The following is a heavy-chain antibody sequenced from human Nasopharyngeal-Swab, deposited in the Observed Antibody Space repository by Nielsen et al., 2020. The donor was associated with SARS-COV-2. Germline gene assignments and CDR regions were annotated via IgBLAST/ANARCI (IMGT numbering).Heavy chain of an antibody. J-gene: IGHJ4*02. V-gene: IGHV3-33*01. CDR2: IWYDGSKK. D-gene: IGHD3-10*01. CDR3: VSAGSIEY. CDR1: GFTYKYG. Sequence: GESLKISCVASGFTYKYGMNWVRQAPGKGLEWVSVIWYDGSKKFYAESVKGRFSISRDESKNTVYLQVSSLRVEDTAVYYCVSAGSIEYWGPGTLVTVSS.